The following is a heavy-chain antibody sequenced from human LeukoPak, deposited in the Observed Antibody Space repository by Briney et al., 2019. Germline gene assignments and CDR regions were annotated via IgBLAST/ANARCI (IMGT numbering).Heavy chain of an antibody. D-gene: IGHD3-22*01. CDR1: GFTFDDYA. CDR2: ISWNSGSI. Sequence: GGSLRLSCAASGFTFDDYAMHWVRQAPGKGLEWVSGISWNSGSIGYADSVKGRFTISRDNAKNSLYLQMNSLRAEDTAVYYCARSIVVVNIDYWGQGTLVTVSS. CDR3: ARSIVVVNIDY. J-gene: IGHJ4*02. V-gene: IGHV3-9*01.